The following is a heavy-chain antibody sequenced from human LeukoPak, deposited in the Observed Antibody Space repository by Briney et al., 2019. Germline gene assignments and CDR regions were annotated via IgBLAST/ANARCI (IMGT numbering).Heavy chain of an antibody. CDR1: GGTFSSYA. CDR3: ASRYGSGSYVFDY. D-gene: IGHD3-10*01. V-gene: IGHV1-69*04. J-gene: IGHJ4*02. CDR2: IIPILGIA. Sequence: GASVKVSCKASGGTFSSYAISWVRQAPGQGLEWMGRIIPILGIANYAQKFQGRVTITADKSTSTAYMELSSLRSEDTAVYYCASRYGSGSYVFDYGGQGTLVTVSS.